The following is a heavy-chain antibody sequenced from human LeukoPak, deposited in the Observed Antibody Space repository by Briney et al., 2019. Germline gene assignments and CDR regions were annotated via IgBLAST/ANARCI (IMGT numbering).Heavy chain of an antibody. CDR2: ISGSGGST. V-gene: IGHV3-23*01. D-gene: IGHD3-22*01. CDR1: GFTFSSYA. CDR3: ANDTTMMIVAAPMSNAFDI. Sequence: GGSLRLSCAASGFTFSSYAMSWVRQAPGKGLEWVSAISGSGGSTYYADSVKGRFTISRDNSKNRFYLQMNSLRPDDTAVYFCANDTTMMIVAAPMSNAFDIWGRGTMVTVSS. J-gene: IGHJ3*02.